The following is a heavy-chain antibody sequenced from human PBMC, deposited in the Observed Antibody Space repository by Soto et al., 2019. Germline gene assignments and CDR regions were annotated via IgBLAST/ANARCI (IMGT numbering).Heavy chain of an antibody. CDR2: IKSKTDGGTT. Sequence: GGSLRLSCAASGFTFSNAWMSWVRQAPGKGLEWVGRIKSKTDGGTTEYAAPVKGRFNISRYDSKNTLYLQMNSLKTEDTAVYYCTTDPGYCSSTSCYMGDYYYYGMDVWGQGTTVTVSS. D-gene: IGHD2-2*02. CDR1: GFTFSNAW. J-gene: IGHJ6*02. V-gene: IGHV3-15*01. CDR3: TTDPGYCSSTSCYMGDYYYYGMDV.